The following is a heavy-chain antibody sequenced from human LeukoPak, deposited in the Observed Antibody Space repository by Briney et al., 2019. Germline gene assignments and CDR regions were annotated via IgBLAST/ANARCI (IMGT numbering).Heavy chain of an antibody. J-gene: IGHJ4*02. Sequence: GGSLRLSCAASGFTFSSYAMTWVRQAPGKGLEWVSGISASGGSTYYADSVKGRFTISRDNSKNTLYLQMNSLRAEDTAAYFCAKCARYSGYDSDFDYWGQGTLVTVTS. CDR2: ISASGGST. V-gene: IGHV3-23*01. CDR3: AKCARYSGYDSDFDY. D-gene: IGHD5-12*01. CDR1: GFTFSSYA.